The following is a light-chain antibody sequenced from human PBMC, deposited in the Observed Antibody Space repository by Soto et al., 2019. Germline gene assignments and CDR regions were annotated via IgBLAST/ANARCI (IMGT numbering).Light chain of an antibody. V-gene: IGLV2-23*02. CDR3: CSYAPSSAL. Sequence: QPVLTQPASVSESPGQSITISCTRTSSDVGSNNLVSWYQQHPGKAPKLIIYEVNKGPSGVSNRFSGSKSGNTASLTISGLQTEDEADYYCCSYAPSSALFGTGTKVTVL. CDR2: EVN. CDR1: SSDVGSNNL. J-gene: IGLJ1*01.